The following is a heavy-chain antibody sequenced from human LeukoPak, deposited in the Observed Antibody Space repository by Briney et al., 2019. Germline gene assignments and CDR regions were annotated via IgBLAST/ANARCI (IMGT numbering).Heavy chain of an antibody. V-gene: IGHV4-59*01. J-gene: IGHJ4*02. CDR1: SGSISSYS. Sequence: SGTLSLTCAVSSGSISSYSWSWIRQPPGKGLEWIGYIYYSGSTNYNPSLKSRVTISVDTSKNQFSLKLSSVTAADTAVYYCARGRRYYDTLFDYWGQGTLVTVSS. D-gene: IGHD3-22*01. CDR3: ARGRRYYDTLFDY. CDR2: IYYSGST.